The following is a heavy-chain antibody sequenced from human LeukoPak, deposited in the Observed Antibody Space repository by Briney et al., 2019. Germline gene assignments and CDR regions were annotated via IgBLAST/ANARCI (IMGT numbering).Heavy chain of an antibody. J-gene: IGHJ4*02. CDR2: IYYTGST. CDR1: GGSISSLY. CDR3: ARHRAYSSSSPFDY. V-gene: IGHV4-59*08. D-gene: IGHD6-6*01. Sequence: PSETLSLTCSVSGGSISSLYWSWIRQPPGKRLEWIGYIYYTGSTNYNPSLKSRVTMFVDMSKNQFSLRLSSETAADTAVYYCARHRAYSSSSPFDYWGQGTLVTVSS.